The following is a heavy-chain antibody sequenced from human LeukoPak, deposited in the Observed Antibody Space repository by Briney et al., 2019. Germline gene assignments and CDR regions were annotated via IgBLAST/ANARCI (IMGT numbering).Heavy chain of an antibody. CDR2: ISYDGSNK. D-gene: IGHD3-22*01. CDR1: GFTFSSYG. V-gene: IGHV3-30*18. CDR3: AKGDKYYYDSSGYYPPDY. J-gene: IGHJ4*02. Sequence: GRSLRLSCAASGFTFSSYGMHWVRQAPGKGLEWGAVISYDGSNKYYADSVKGRFTISRDNSKNTLYLQMNSLRAEDTAVYYCAKGDKYYYDSSGYYPPDYWGQGTLVTVSS.